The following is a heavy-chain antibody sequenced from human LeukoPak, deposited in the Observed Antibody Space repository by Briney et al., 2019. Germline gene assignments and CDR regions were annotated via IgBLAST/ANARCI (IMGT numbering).Heavy chain of an antibody. CDR2: IIPILGIA. CDR3: ARAKTERDGYNY. J-gene: IGHJ4*02. V-gene: IGHV1-69*04. CDR1: GGTFSSYA. Sequence: ASVKVSCKASGGTFSSYAISWVRQAPGQGLEWMGRIIPILGIANYAQKFQGRVTITADKSTSTAYMELSSLRSEDTAVYYCARAKTERDGYNYWGQGTLVTVSS. D-gene: IGHD5-24*01.